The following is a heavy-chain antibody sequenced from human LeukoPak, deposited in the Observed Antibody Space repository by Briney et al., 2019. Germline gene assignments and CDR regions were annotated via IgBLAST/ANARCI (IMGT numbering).Heavy chain of an antibody. CDR2: ISGSGGST. D-gene: IGHD1-26*01. J-gene: IGHJ4*02. CDR1: GFTFSRCG. V-gene: IGHV3-23*01. CDR3: AKGAVGATLFYYFDY. Sequence: GGSLRLSCAASGFTFSRCGMSWVRQAPGKGLEWVSAISGSGGSTYYADSVKGRFTISRDNSKNTLYLQMNSLRAEDTAVYYCAKGAVGATLFYYFDYWGQGTLVTVSS.